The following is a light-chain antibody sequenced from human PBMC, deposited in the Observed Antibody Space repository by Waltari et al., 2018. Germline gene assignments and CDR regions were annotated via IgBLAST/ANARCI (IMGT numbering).Light chain of an antibody. V-gene: IGKV3-15*01. J-gene: IGKJ5*01. CDR3: QQYNRWPPST. CDR2: DAS. Sequence: EIVMTQSPATLSVSPGETATLSCRASQSVSSNVARYQKKPGQAPRLLIYDASTRATSIPARFRGSGSGTEFTLTFSSLQSEDFAVYYCQQYNRWPPSTFGQGTRLEIK. CDR1: QSVSSN.